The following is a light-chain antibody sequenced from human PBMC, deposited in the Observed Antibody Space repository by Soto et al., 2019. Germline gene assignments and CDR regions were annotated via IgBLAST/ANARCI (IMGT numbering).Light chain of an antibody. J-gene: IGKJ2*01. Sequence: DIQMTQSPSTLSASVGDRVTITCRASQSISSWLAWYQQKPGKAPKLLSYKASSLESGVPSRFNGSGSGTEFTLTISSLQPDDFATYYCQQYNSYSYTFGQGTKPEIK. CDR1: QSISSW. CDR2: KAS. CDR3: QQYNSYSYT. V-gene: IGKV1-5*03.